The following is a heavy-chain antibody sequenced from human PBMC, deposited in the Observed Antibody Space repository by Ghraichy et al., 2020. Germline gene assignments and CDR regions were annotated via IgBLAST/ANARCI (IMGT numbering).Heavy chain of an antibody. J-gene: IGHJ4*02. V-gene: IGHV3-53*01. CDR3: ARPLHSGTYTLDY. CDR2: IYSGGTT. CDR1: GFTVSSTY. Sequence: GESLNISCAASGFTVSSTYMSWVRQAPGKGLEWVSVIYSGGTTYYADSVKGRFTISRDNSKNKLYLQMNSLRAEDTAVYYCARPLHSGTYTLDYWGQGTLVTVSS. D-gene: IGHD1-26*01.